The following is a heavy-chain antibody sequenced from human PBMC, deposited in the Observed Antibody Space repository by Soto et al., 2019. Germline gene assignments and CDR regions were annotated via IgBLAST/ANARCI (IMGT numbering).Heavy chain of an antibody. D-gene: IGHD3-10*01. CDR1: GGTFSSYA. J-gene: IGHJ6*02. CDR2: IIPIFGTA. CDR3: ARAMVRGSYYYYGMDV. Sequence: SVKVSCKASGGTFSSYAISWLRQAPGQGLEWMGGIIPIFGTANYAQKFQGRVTITADKSTSTAYMELSSLRSEDTAVYYCARAMVRGSYYYYGMDVWGQGTTVTVSS. V-gene: IGHV1-69*06.